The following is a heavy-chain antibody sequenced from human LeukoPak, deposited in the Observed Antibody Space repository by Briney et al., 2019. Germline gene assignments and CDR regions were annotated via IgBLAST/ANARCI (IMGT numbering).Heavy chain of an antibody. CDR2: INPNSGGT. D-gene: IGHD1-1*01. J-gene: IGHJ4*02. CDR1: GYTFTGYY. V-gene: IGHV1-2*02. Sequence: ASVTVSFKASGYTFTGYYMHWVRQAPGQGLEWMGWINPNSGGTNYAQKFQGRVTMTRDTSISTAYMELSRLRSDDTAVYYCARDQLRVYFDYWGQGTLVTVSS. CDR3: ARDQLRVYFDY.